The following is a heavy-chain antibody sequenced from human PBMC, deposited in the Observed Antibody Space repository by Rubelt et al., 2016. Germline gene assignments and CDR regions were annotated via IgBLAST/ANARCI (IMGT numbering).Heavy chain of an antibody. Sequence: QLQLQESGPGLVKPSETLSLTCTVSGYSISSNGYFWGWIRQPPGKGLEWIGSINYSGKTYYNPSLKSRVTISVDTSKNQFSLKLGSGTAADTAVYFCGRGFSGFYFWVDSWGREALVTVSS. D-gene: IGHD3-22*01. J-gene: IGHJ4*02. V-gene: IGHV4-39*01. CDR2: INYSGKT. CDR3: GRGFSGFYFWVDS. CDR1: GYSISSNGYF.